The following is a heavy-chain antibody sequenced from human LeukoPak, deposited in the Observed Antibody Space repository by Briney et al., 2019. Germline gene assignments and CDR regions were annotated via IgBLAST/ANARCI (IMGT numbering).Heavy chain of an antibody. J-gene: IGHJ4*02. CDR3: AREGVHCSGRSCLKAY. Sequence: GGSLRLSCAASGLTFSTYWMSWVRQAPGKGLEWVANIKKDGSEKYYIDSVKGRFTISRDNAENSLCLQMNSLRAEDTAVYYCAREGVHCSGRSCLKAYWGQGTQVTVSS. V-gene: IGHV3-7*03. D-gene: IGHD2-15*01. CDR1: GLTFSTYW. CDR2: IKKDGSEK.